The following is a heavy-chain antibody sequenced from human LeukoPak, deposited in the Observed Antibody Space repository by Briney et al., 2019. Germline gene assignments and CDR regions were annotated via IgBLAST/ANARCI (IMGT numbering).Heavy chain of an antibody. CDR2: SSAYNGNT. J-gene: IGHJ4*02. CDR3: ARFAGPGNVDIVATMPLYYFDY. D-gene: IGHD5-12*01. V-gene: IGHV1-18*01. Sequence: ASVKVSCKASGYTFTSYGISWVRQAPGEGLEWRGWSSAYNGNTNYAQKFQGRVTMTRDTSTSTVYMELSSLRSEDTAVYYCARFAGPGNVDIVATMPLYYFDYWGQGTLVTVSS. CDR1: GYTFTSYG.